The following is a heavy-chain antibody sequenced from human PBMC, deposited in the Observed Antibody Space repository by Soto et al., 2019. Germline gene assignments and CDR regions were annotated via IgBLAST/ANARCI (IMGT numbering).Heavy chain of an antibody. V-gene: IGHV4-31*03. Sequence: QVQLQESGPGLVKPSQTPSLTCTVSGGSISSGGYYWSWIRQHPGKGLEWIGYIYYNGSTYYNPSLKSRFTISVDTSKNQFSLRLSSVTVADTAVDYCARENTSELSSGWSRAFDIWGQGTMVTVSS. CDR1: GGSISSGGYY. CDR3: ARENTSELSSGWSRAFDI. CDR2: IYYNGST. D-gene: IGHD6-19*01. J-gene: IGHJ3*02.